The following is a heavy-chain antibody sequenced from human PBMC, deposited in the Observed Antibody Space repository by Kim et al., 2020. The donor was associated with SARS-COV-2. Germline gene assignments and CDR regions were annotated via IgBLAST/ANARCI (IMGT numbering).Heavy chain of an antibody. D-gene: IGHD3-10*01. CDR2: R. Sequence: RYYADSVKGRFTISRDNSKNALYLQMNSLRAEDTAVYYCAKDGFSWFGPYWGQGTLVTVSS. V-gene: IGHV3-23*01. CDR3: AKDGFSWFGPY. J-gene: IGHJ4*02.